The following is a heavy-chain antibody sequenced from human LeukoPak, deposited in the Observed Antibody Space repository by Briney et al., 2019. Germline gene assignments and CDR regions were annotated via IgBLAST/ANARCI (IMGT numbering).Heavy chain of an antibody. Sequence: GGSLRLSCVASGFTFSSSWMTWVRQAPGMGLERVANIKADGSGKYYVDSVRGRFSISRDNAKNSLYLELNSLRAEDTGVYFCARDRGWQQFWGQGTLVTVSS. J-gene: IGHJ4*01. CDR1: GFTFSSSW. CDR2: IKADGSGK. CDR3: ARDRGWQQF. D-gene: IGHD5-24*01. V-gene: IGHV3-7*01.